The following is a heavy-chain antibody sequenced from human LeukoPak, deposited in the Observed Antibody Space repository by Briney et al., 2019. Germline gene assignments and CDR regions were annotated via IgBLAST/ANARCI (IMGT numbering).Heavy chain of an antibody. CDR2: IYSGGST. V-gene: IGHV3-66*01. CDR1: GFTVSINY. J-gene: IGHJ4*02. D-gene: IGHD2/OR15-2a*01. Sequence: GGSLRLSCAAYGFTVSINYMSWVRQAPGKGLEWVSVIYSGGSTYYADSVKGRFTISRDNSKNTLYPQMNSLRAEDTAVYYCARVSIGYWGQGTLVTVSS. CDR3: ARVSIGY.